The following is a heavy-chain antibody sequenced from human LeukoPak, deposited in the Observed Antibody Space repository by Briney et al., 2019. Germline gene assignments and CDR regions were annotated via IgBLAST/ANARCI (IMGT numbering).Heavy chain of an antibody. CDR3: ARGYYYDSSGYETNFDY. CDR1: GGSISSSNW. J-gene: IGHJ4*02. V-gene: IGHV4-4*02. CDR2: IYHSGST. D-gene: IGHD3-22*01. Sequence: SETLSLTCAFSGGSISSSNWWSWVRQPPGKGLEWIGEIYHSGSTNYNPSLKSRVTISVDKSKNQFSLKLSSVTAADTAVYYCARGYYYDSSGYETNFDYWGQGTLVTVSS.